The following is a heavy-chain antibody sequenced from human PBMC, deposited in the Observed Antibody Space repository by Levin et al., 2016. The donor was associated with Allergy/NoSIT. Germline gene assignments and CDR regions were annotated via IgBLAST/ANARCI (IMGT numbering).Heavy chain of an antibody. CDR1: GGSISSGGYY. V-gene: IGHV4-31*03. Sequence: SETLSLTCTVSGGSISSGGYYWSWIRQHPGKGLEWIGYIYYSGSTYYNPSLKSRVTISVDTSKNQFSLKLSSVTAADTAVYYCARAAGGSTSCYFDYWGQGTLVTVSS. D-gene: IGHD2-2*01. J-gene: IGHJ4*02. CDR3: ARAAGGSTSCYFDY. CDR2: IYYSGST.